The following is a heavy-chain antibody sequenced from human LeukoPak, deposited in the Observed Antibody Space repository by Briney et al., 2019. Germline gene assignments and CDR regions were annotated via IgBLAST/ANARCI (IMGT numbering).Heavy chain of an antibody. D-gene: IGHD4-23*01. J-gene: IGHJ2*01. CDR1: GASISTYY. CDR3: ARIRPTVVPGGWYYDL. V-gene: IGHV4-59*01. CDR2: IYYSGST. Sequence: SETLSLTCTVSGASISTYYWSCLRQPPGKALEWVGYIYYSGSTNYNPSLKSRLTISVDTSKNQFSLKLSSVTAADTAVYYCARIRPTVVPGGWYYDLWGRGTLVTVSS.